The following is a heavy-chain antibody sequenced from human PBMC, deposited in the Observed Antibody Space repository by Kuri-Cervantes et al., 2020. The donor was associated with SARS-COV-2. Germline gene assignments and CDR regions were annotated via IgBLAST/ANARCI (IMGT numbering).Heavy chain of an antibody. J-gene: IGHJ4*02. CDR3: ARDRVGVHDY. Sequence: GESLKISCAASGFTFSSYAIHWVRQAPGKGLEWVAIISYDGSNTYYADSVKGRFTISRDNSKNTLYLQMNSLRTEGTAIYYCARDRVGVHDYWGQGTLVTVSS. D-gene: IGHD2-21*01. CDR2: ISYDGSNT. CDR1: GFTFSSYA. V-gene: IGHV3-30-3*01.